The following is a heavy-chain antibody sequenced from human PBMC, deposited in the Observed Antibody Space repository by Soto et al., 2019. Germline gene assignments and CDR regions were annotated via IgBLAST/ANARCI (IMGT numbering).Heavy chain of an antibody. CDR2: AIPVFGTT. D-gene: IGHD6-13*01. J-gene: IGHJ3*01. CDR3: ARTYIAASRPTASDL. CDR1: GDTFMYYA. V-gene: IGHV1-69*01. Sequence: QVQLVQSGAEVRKPGSSVKVSCKASGDTFMYYAFTWVRQAPGQGLEWVGQAIPVFGTTNHAQKFQGRVTFNADESTSTAYMELSSLRFEDTAVYFCARTYIAASRPTASDLWGQGTMVTVSS.